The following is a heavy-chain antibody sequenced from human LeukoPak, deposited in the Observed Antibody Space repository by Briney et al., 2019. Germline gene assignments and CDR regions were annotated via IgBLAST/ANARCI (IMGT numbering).Heavy chain of an antibody. Sequence: SVKVSCKASGGTFSSYAISWVRQAPGQGLEWMGRIIPILGIANYAQKFQGRVTITADKSTSTAYMELSSLRSEDTAVYYCASPKYGYGARYYFDYWGQGTLVTVSS. CDR2: IIPILGIA. J-gene: IGHJ4*02. V-gene: IGHV1-69*04. CDR1: GGTFSSYA. D-gene: IGHD5-18*01. CDR3: ASPKYGYGARYYFDY.